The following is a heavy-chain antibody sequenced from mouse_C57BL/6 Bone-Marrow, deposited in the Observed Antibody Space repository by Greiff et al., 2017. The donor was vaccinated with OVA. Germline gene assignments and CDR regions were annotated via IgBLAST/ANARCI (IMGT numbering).Heavy chain of an antibody. J-gene: IGHJ4*01. V-gene: IGHV1-66*01. CDR1: GYSFTSYY. CDR3: ARGPLYAMDY. Sequence: QVQLQQPGPELVKPGASVKISCKASGYSFTSYYIHWVKQRPGQGLEWIGWIYPGSGNTKYNEKFKGKATLTADTSSSTAYMQLSSLTSEDSAVYYCARGPLYAMDYWGQGTSVTVSS. CDR2: IYPGSGNT.